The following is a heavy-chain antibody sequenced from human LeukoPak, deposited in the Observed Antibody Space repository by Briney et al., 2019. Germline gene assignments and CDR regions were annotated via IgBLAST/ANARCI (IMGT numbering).Heavy chain of an antibody. D-gene: IGHD1-26*01. Sequence: GGSLRLSCAASGFTFSNYAISWVRQAPGKGLEWVLAISAAGGSTYYADSVKGRFPFSRDNAKNTLYVQMNSLRAEDTAVYYCARDRSGGNYATFEYWGQGTLVTVSS. CDR2: ISAAGGST. J-gene: IGHJ4*02. CDR1: GFTFSNYA. V-gene: IGHV3-23*01. CDR3: ARDRSGGNYATFEY.